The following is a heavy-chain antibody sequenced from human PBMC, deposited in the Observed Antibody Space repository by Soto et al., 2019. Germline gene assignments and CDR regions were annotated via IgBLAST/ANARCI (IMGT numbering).Heavy chain of an antibody. V-gene: IGHV5-10-1*01. CDR2: IDPSDSYT. Sequence: GESLKISCKGSGYSFTSYWISWVRQMPGKGLEWMGRIDPSDSYTNYSPSFQGHVTISADKSISTAYLQWSSLKASDTAMYYCATSGGVYHASPHSYGMDVWEQGTTVIVSS. J-gene: IGHJ6*01. CDR3: ATSGGVYHASPHSYGMDV. CDR1: GYSFTSYW. D-gene: IGHD3-16*01.